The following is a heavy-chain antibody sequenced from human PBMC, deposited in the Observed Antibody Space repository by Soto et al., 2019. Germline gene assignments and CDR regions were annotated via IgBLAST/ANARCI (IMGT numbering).Heavy chain of an antibody. J-gene: IGHJ5*02. Sequence: QVQLVQSGAEVKRPGASVKVSCKASGYTFASYNIYWVRQSPGQGPEYMGWINPNSGDTGDTQKFLGRLTMTRNPSIRTAYMELSSLESEDTAVYYCARGGRYLEWFPWFDPWGQGTLVTVSS. CDR2: INPNSGDT. CDR3: ARGGRYLEWFPWFDP. V-gene: IGHV1-8*01. CDR1: GYTFASYN. D-gene: IGHD3-3*01.